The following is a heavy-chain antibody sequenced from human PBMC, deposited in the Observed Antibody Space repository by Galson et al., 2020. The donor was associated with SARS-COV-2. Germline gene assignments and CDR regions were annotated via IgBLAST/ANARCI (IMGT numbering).Heavy chain of an antibody. J-gene: IGHJ4*02. Sequence: SETLSPTFAVYGRSFSASFSGWIRQPPGKGLEWSGEVNHSGSTNYNPSLKSPVTISVDTSKKQFSLKLSAVTAAVTAVYHCARGPDGTGRLNGWDYWGQGTRV. D-gene: IGHD2-8*02. CDR1: GRSFSASF. V-gene: IGHV4-34*01. CDR3: ARGPDGTGRLNGWDY. CDR2: VNHSGST.